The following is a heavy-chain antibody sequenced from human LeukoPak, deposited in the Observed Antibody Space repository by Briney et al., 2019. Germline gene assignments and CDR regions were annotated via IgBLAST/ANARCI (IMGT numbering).Heavy chain of an antibody. CDR1: GFIFNNYA. CDR3: AKEVSGTFDI. V-gene: IGHV3-9*01. Sequence: GGSLRLSCAGSGFIFNNYAMHWVRQPPGKGLEWVSGISWNSGSIGYADSVKGRFTISRGNAKNSLYLQMNSLRAEDTALYYCAKEVSGTFDIWGQGTMVTVSS. D-gene: IGHD5/OR15-5a*01. CDR2: ISWNSGSI. J-gene: IGHJ3*02.